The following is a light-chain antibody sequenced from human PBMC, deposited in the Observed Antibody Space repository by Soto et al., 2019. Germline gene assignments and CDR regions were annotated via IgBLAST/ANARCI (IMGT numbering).Light chain of an antibody. CDR1: QSIISY. J-gene: IGKJ5*01. V-gene: IGKV1-39*01. Sequence: DIQMTQSPSSRSASLGDRVTITCRVSQSIISYLNWYQQRPGKAPTLLIYAASSLQSGVPSRFRGSGYGTDFALTITSLQPEDFATYYCQQSYNSPPITFGQGTRLEIK. CDR3: QQSYNSPPIT. CDR2: AAS.